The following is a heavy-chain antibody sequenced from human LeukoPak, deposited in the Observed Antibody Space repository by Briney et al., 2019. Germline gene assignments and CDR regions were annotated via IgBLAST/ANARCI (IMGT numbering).Heavy chain of an antibody. V-gene: IGHV1-46*01. CDR1: GYTFPSYF. D-gene: IGHD6-6*01. J-gene: IGHJ4*02. Sequence: ASVKVSCTASGYTFPSYFMHWVRQATGQGLEWMGIINPTGGSTTYAQKFQGRVTMTRDTSTSTVYMELSSLRSDDTAVYYCARTAARRFDYWGQGTLVTVS. CDR3: ARTAARRFDY. CDR2: INPTGGST.